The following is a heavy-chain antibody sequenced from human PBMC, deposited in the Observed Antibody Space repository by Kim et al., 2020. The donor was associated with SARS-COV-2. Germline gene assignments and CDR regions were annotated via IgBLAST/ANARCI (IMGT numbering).Heavy chain of an antibody. CDR2: IDWDGDK. CDR3: ARGRYYYDR. Sequence: SGPTLVNPTQTLTLTCTFSGFSLRDSGMCVTWIRQPPGKALEWLARIDWDGDKHYTTSLMPRLTISKDTSKNQVVITVTNMDPVDTATYYCARGRYYYDRWGQGTLVTVSS. D-gene: IGHD3-22*01. V-gene: IGHV2-70*11. J-gene: IGHJ4*02. CDR1: GFSLRDSGMC.